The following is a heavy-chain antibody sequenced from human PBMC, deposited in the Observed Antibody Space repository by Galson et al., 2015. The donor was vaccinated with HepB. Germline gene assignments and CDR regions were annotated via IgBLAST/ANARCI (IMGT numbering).Heavy chain of an antibody. Sequence: SLRLSCAASGFTFGDYAMSWFRQAPGKGLEWVGFIRSKAYGGTTEYAASVKGRFTISRDDSKSIAYLQMNSLKTEDTAVYYCTRDPGLWFGEYQEPHFDYWGQGTLVTVSS. V-gene: IGHV3-49*03. CDR1: GFTFGDYA. CDR2: IRSKAYGGTT. D-gene: IGHD3-10*01. CDR3: TRDPGLWFGEYQEPHFDY. J-gene: IGHJ4*02.